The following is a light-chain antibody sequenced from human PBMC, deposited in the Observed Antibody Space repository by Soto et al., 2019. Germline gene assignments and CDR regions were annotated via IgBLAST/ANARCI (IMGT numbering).Light chain of an antibody. V-gene: IGKV3-20*01. Sequence: EIVLTQSPGTLSLSPGERATLSCRASQSVSSSYLAWYQQKPGQAPRLLIYGASSRATGIPDRFSGSGSGTHFTLNIRRLEAEDFAVYYCQQYGSSPRTFGQGTKVEIK. J-gene: IGKJ1*01. CDR1: QSVSSSY. CDR3: QQYGSSPRT. CDR2: GAS.